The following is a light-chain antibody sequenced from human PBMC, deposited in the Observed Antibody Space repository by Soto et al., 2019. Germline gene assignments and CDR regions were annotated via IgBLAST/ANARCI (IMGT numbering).Light chain of an antibody. J-gene: IGLJ1*01. CDR1: SSDVGGYNY. CDR3: SSFTSINTGV. CDR2: DVS. V-gene: IGLV2-14*03. Sequence: ALTQPASVSGSPGQSITISCTGTSSDVGGYNYVSWYQQHPGKVPKLIIYDVSNRPSGVSTRFSGSKSGNTASLTISGLQAEDEADYYCSSFTSINTGVFGTGTKVTVL.